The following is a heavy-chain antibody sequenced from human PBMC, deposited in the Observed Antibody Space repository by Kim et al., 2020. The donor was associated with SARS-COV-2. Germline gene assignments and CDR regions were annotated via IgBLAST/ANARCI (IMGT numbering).Heavy chain of an antibody. CDR3: VKDQYSSSSPFFDY. Sequence: ADSVKGRFTISRDNSKNTLYLQMSSLRAEDTAVYYCVKDQYSSSSPFFDYWGQGTLVTVSS. D-gene: IGHD6-6*01. V-gene: IGHV3-64D*09. J-gene: IGHJ4*02.